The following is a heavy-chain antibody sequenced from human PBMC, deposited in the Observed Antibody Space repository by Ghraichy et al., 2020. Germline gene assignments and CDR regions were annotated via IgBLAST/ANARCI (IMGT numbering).Heavy chain of an antibody. CDR1: SGSLTQFY. D-gene: IGHD2-8*02. V-gene: IGHV4-34*12. J-gene: IGHJ4*02. Sequence: SETLSLTCDVSSGSLTQFYWSWIRQSPGKGLEWFGEIIHSGSINYNPSLRSRVTISLDTSKNQFSLKLTSVTAADTAVYYCARLSSSRSTGHYYFDLWGQGTLVTVSS. CDR3: ARLSSSRSTGHYYFDL. CDR2: IIHSGSI.